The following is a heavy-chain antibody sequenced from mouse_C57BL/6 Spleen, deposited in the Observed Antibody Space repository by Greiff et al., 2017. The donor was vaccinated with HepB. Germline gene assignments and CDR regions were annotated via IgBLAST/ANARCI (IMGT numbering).Heavy chain of an antibody. V-gene: IGHV5-4*01. CDR2: ISDGGSYT. CDR1: GFTFSSYA. D-gene: IGHD2-4*01. CDR3: ARDRGGITTVFDY. J-gene: IGHJ2*01. Sequence: EVHLVESGGGLVKPGGSLKLSCAASGFTFSSYAMSWVRQTPEKRLEWVATISDGGSYTYYPDNVKGRFTISRDNAKNNLYLQMSHLKSEDTAMYYCARDRGGITTVFDYWGQGTTLTVSS.